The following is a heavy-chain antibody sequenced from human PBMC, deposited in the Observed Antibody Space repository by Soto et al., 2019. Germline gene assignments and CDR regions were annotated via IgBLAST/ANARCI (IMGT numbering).Heavy chain of an antibody. CDR2: IVPMFGTP. CDR3: APSEVRGGYSFDY. D-gene: IGHD5-12*01. Sequence: SLKVSCEASGVTFNRQDMRCVRQARGQGLEWMGGIVPMFGTPHYAEKFQYRVTITADESTGTAYMELSSLTSEEPAVYYCAPSEVRGGYSFDYWGPGTLVTVSS. V-gene: IGHV1-69*13. CDR1: GVTFNRQD. J-gene: IGHJ4*02.